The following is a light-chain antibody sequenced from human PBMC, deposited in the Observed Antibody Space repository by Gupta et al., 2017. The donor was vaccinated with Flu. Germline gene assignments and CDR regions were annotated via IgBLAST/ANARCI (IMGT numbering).Light chain of an antibody. CDR2: GAS. J-gene: IGKJ1*01. V-gene: IGKV3-15*01. Sequence: EIVMTQSPATLSVSPGERATLSCRASQSVSSNLAWYQQKPGQAPRLLIDGASTRATGVPARFSGSGSGTEFTLTIRSLQSEDFAVYYCQQENNWPPTFGQGTKVEIK. CDR1: QSVSSN. CDR3: QQENNWPPT.